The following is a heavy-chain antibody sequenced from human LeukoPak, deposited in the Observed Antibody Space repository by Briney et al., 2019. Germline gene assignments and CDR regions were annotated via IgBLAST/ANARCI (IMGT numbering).Heavy chain of an antibody. CDR1: GGAIISYY. V-gene: IGHV4-4*07. J-gene: IGHJ6*03. CDR3: ARLKFYDSTGYSPGYYMDV. Sequence: SETLSLTCSVSGGAIISYYWSWIRQPAGKGPEWIGRIYPTGNTDYNPSLKTRVTMSTDLSKKQFSLRLRSVSAADTAVYYCARLKFYDSTGYSPGYYMDVWGKGTAVTVSS. CDR2: IYPTGNT. D-gene: IGHD3-22*01.